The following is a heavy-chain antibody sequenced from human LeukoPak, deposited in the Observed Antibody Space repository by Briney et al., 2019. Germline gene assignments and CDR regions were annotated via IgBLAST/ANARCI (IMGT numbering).Heavy chain of an antibody. CDR2: IHHGGST. D-gene: IGHD3-16*01. J-gene: IGHJ6*02. CDR1: GYSISSGYF. CDR3: ARDSMMHYYYGMNV. Sequence: PSETLSLTCTVSGYSISSGYFWGWIRQPPGKGLEWIGSIHHGGSTYYNPSLKSRVTISIDTSKNQFSLKMSSVIAADTAVYYCARDSMMHYYYGMNVWGQGTTVTVSS. V-gene: IGHV4-38-2*02.